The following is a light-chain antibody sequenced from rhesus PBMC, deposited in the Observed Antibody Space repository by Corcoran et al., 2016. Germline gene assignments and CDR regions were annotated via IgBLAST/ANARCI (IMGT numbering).Light chain of an antibody. CDR2: KAS. Sequence: DIQMTQSPSSLSVSVGGRGTITCGASEKVNNYSNWYQQKPRKAPKLLIYKASTLQSVVPSRLSGKGSGTDYPFTSSRLQHSDIATYYCQHRCTTPFSFGHRTKLDI. J-gene: IGKJ3*01. CDR3: QHRCTTPFS. CDR1: EKVNNY. V-gene: IGKV1-74*01.